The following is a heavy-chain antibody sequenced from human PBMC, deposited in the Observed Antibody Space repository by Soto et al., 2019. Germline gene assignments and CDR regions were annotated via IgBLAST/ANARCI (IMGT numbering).Heavy chain of an antibody. V-gene: IGHV4-34*01. J-gene: IGHJ4*02. D-gene: IGHD3-9*01. CDR2: INHSGST. CDR1: GGSFSGYY. Sequence: PSETRSLTCAVYGGSFSGYYWSWIRQTPGKGLEWIGEINHSGSTNYNPSLKSRVTISVDTSKNQFSLKLSSVTAADTAVYYCATSGNYDILTGREGLYYFDYWGQGTLVTVSS. CDR3: ATSGNYDILTGREGLYYFDY.